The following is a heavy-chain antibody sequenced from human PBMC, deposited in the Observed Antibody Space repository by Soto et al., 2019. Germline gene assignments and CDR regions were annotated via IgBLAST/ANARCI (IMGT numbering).Heavy chain of an antibody. D-gene: IGHD2-15*01. J-gene: IGHJ4*02. CDR1: GFTFSSYA. CDR3: AKVKWGRVDCSGGSCYSKRYYFDY. V-gene: IGHV3-23*01. CDR2: ISGSGGST. Sequence: EVQLLESGGGLVQPGGSLRLSCAASGFTFSSYAMSWVRQAPGKGLEWVSAISGSGGSTYYADSVKGRFTISRDSSKNTLYLQMNSLRDEETAVYYCAKVKWGRVDCSGGSCYSKRYYFDYWGQGTLVTVSS.